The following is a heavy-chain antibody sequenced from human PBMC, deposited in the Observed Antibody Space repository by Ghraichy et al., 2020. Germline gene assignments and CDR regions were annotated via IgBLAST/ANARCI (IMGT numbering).Heavy chain of an antibody. CDR1: GFTFSSYW. J-gene: IGHJ1*01. CDR3: ARVDHDGYNVLDH. CDR2: INRDGSSA. Sequence: GGSLRLSCAASGFTFSSYWMHWVRQAPGKGLVWVSRINRDGSSAYYADSVKGRFTISRDNAKNTLYLQMNSLRAEDTAVYFCARVDHDGYNVLDHWGQGTLVTVSS. D-gene: IGHD5-24*01. V-gene: IGHV3-74*01.